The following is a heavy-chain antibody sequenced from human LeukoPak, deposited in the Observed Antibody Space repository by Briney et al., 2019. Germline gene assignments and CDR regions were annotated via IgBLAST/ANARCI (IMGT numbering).Heavy chain of an antibody. V-gene: IGHV3-66*02. J-gene: IGHJ5*02. Sequence: PGGSLRLSCAASGFTVSSYYMSWVRRAPGKGLEWVSIIYTGGGTYYADSVRGRFTISRDNSKNTLYLQMDSLRTDDTAVYYCAREDVWSRTRLDPWGQGTLVTVSS. D-gene: IGHD1-7*01. CDR2: IYTGGGT. CDR1: GFTVSSYY. CDR3: AREDVWSRTRLDP.